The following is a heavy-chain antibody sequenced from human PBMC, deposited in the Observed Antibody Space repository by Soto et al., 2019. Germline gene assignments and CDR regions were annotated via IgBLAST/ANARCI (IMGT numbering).Heavy chain of an antibody. Sequence: ASVKVSCKASGYIFTSYVMEWVRQAPGQRLEWMGWINAGNGNTKYSQKFQGRVTITRDTSANTAYMELSSLRSEDTAVYYCARSAPPIDHWGQGTLVTVS. V-gene: IGHV1-3*01. CDR1: GYIFTSYV. CDR3: ARSAPPIDH. J-gene: IGHJ4*02. CDR2: INAGNGNT.